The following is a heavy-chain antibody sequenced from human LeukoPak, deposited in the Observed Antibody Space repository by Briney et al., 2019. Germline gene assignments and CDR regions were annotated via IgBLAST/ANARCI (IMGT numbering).Heavy chain of an antibody. D-gene: IGHD6-25*01. CDR2: IKSITDGGTI. CDR1: GFTFNYAW. CDR3: ARERGHLDY. J-gene: IGHJ4*02. V-gene: IGHV3-15*01. Sequence: PGGSLRLSCSASGFTFNYAWMSWVRQAPGRGLEWVGRIKSITDGGTIDYAAPVKGRFTISRDDSKNTLYLQMNSLKTEDAAVYYCARERGHLDYWGQGTLVTVSS.